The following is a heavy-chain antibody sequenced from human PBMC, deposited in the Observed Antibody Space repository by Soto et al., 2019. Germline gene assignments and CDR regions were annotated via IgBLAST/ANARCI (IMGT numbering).Heavy chain of an antibody. J-gene: IGHJ4*02. Sequence: SVKVSCKASGGTFSSYAISWVRQAPGQGLEWMGGIIPIFGTANYAQKFQGRVTITADESTSTAYMELSSLTSDDTAVYFCARARLARSHFDTWGQGSLATVSS. CDR3: ARARLARSHFDT. V-gene: IGHV1-69*13. CDR1: GGTFSSYA. CDR2: IIPIFGTA. D-gene: IGHD3-3*02.